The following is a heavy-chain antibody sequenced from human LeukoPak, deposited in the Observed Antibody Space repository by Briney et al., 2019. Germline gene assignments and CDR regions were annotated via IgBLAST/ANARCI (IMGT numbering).Heavy chain of an antibody. CDR2: IYTSGST. D-gene: IGHD6-19*01. CDR3: ARNSGWYGVS. J-gene: IGHJ4*02. V-gene: IGHV4-61*02. Sequence: PSETLSLTCTVSGGSISSGSYYWSWIRQPAGKGLEWIGRIYTSGSTNYNPSLKGRVTISVDTSKNQFSLKLSSVTAADTAVYYCARNSGWYGVSWGQGTLVTVSS. CDR1: GGSISSGSYY.